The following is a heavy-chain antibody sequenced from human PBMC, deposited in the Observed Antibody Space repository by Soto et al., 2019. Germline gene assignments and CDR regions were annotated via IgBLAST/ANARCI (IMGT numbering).Heavy chain of an antibody. Sequence: PGGSLRLSCAASGFTFSSYGMHWVRQAPGKGLEWVAVISYDGSNKYYADSVKGRFTISRDNSKNTLYLQMNSLRAEDTAVYYCAKGPQGENPWGQGTLVTVSS. D-gene: IGHD1-26*01. CDR3: AKGPQGENP. CDR1: GFTFSSYG. V-gene: IGHV3-30*18. J-gene: IGHJ5*02. CDR2: ISYDGSNK.